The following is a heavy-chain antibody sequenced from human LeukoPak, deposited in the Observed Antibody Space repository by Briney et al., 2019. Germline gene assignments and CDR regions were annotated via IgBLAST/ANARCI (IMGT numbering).Heavy chain of an antibody. CDR2: ISSSSGTI. V-gene: IGHV3-48*02. J-gene: IGHJ5*02. D-gene: IGHD4-23*01. CDR1: GFSFSSYS. CDR3: VRDRAGGNSVWFDP. Sequence: GGSLRLSCAASGFSFSSYSMDWVRQAPGKGLEWISFISSSSGTIYYADSVKGRFTISRDNAKNSLYLQMNSLRDEDTAVYYCVRDRAGGNSVWFDPWGQGTLVTVSS.